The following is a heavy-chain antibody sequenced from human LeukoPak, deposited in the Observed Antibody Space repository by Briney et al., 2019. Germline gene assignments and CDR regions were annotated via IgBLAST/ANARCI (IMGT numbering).Heavy chain of an antibody. Sequence: GGSLRLSCAASGFTFSNAWMSWVRQAPGKGLEWVASIKEDGSEKYYVDSVKGRFTISRDNAKSSLYLQVNSLRAEDTAVYYCAREAYCYMATCCFDYWGRGTLVTVSS. CDR3: AREAYCYMATCCFDY. J-gene: IGHJ4*02. V-gene: IGHV3-7*05. D-gene: IGHD2/OR15-2a*01. CDR2: IKEDGSEK. CDR1: GFTFSNAW.